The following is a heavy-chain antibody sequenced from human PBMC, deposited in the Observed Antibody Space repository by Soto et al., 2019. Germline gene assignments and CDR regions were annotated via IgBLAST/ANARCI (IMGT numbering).Heavy chain of an antibody. V-gene: IGHV1-18*01. CDR3: ARDRPPGSLYGMDA. CDR2: ISADSGYT. Sequence: QIQLAQSGGGVERPGASVTVSCEASGYIFTTYGLSWVRQTPAHGLEWMGWISADSGYTQYAPFLQDRLTMTRDTSTNTGYMELRDLTSDDTGIYYCARDRPPGSLYGMDAWGQGTAVTVSS. J-gene: IGHJ6*02. CDR1: GYIFTTYG.